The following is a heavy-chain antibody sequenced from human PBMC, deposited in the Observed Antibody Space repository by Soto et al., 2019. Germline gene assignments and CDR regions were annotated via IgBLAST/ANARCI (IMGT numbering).Heavy chain of an antibody. CDR3: AKGKSSGWYYFDY. V-gene: IGHV3-23*01. J-gene: IGHJ4*02. CDR1: GFTFSNYA. Sequence: GGSLRLSCAASGFTFSNYAMSWVRQAPGKGLELVSGISASGRDTYYADSVKDRVTISRENSKNTVYLQVNSLRADDTAIYYWAKGKSSGWYYFDYWGQGT. CDR2: ISASGRDT. D-gene: IGHD6-19*01.